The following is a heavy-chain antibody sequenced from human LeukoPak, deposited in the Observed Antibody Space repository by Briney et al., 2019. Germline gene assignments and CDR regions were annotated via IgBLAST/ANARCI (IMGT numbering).Heavy chain of an antibody. Sequence: PSETLSLTCNVSGGSISSSSYYWGWIRQSPGKGLEWIGSSYYSGTTYYNPSLKSRVTISVDRSKNQFSLELSSLTAADTAVYYCARGGIPDYWGQGILVTVSS. V-gene: IGHV4-39*07. CDR2: SYYSGTT. CDR3: ARGGIPDY. D-gene: IGHD2-21*01. J-gene: IGHJ4*02. CDR1: GGSISSSSYY.